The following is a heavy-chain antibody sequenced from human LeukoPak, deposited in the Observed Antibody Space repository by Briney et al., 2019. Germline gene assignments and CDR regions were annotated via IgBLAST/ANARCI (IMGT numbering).Heavy chain of an antibody. CDR2: ISGRDGST. V-gene: IGHV3-23*01. D-gene: IGHD4/OR15-4a*01. J-gene: IGHJ4*02. CDR1: GFTFSSFA. Sequence: QPGGSLRLSCAASGFTFSSFAMSWVRQAPGKGLEWVSGISGRDGSTYYADSVKGRFTISRDNAKNTLYLQMNSLRAEDTAVYYCARRAGAYSHPYDYWGQGTLVTVSS. CDR3: ARRAGAYSHPYDY.